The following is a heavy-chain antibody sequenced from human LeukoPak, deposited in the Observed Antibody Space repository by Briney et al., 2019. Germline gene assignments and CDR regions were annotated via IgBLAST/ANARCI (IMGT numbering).Heavy chain of an antibody. Sequence: SGGSQRLSCEGSGFTFSTSWMHWVRQAPGKGLVWVSRIDSDGSRITYADSVKGRFTISRDNAKNTLYLQMNSLRAEDTAVYNCAKLSDGSGLPYYFDYWGQGTLVTVSS. CDR2: IDSDGSRI. CDR3: AKLSDGSGLPYYFDY. V-gene: IGHV3-74*03. CDR1: GFTFSTSW. J-gene: IGHJ4*02. D-gene: IGHD3-10*01.